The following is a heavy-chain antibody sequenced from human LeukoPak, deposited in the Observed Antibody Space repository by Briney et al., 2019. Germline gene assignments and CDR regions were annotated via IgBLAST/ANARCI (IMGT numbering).Heavy chain of an antibody. CDR3: ARDHYYGSDY. Sequence: GGSLRLSCAASGFAFSDYSMNWIRQALGKGLEWVSSITTSSRSYTNYADSVKGRFTISRDNARNSLYLQMDSLRAEDTAVYYCARDHYYGSDYWGQGTLVTVSS. CDR1: GFAFSDYS. J-gene: IGHJ4*02. V-gene: IGHV3-11*05. CDR2: ITTSSRSYT. D-gene: IGHD3-10*01.